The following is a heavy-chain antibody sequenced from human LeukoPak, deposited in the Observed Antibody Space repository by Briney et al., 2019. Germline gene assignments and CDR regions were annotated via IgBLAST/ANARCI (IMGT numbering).Heavy chain of an antibody. D-gene: IGHD3-10*01. CDR2: INHSGST. CDR3: ARTLWFGEAWFDP. CDR1: GGSFSGYY. J-gene: IGHJ5*02. V-gene: IGHV4-34*01. Sequence: SETLSLTCAVYGGSFSGYYWSWIRQPPGKGLEWIGEINHSGSTNYNPSLKSRVTISVDTSKNQFSLKLSSVTAADTAVYYCARTLWFGEAWFDPWGQGTLVTVSS.